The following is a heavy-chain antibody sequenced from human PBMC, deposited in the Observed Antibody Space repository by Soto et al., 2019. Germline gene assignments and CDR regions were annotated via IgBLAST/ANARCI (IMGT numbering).Heavy chain of an antibody. CDR3: AKTGDNAFDI. CDR1: GFTLRSYS. V-gene: IGHV3-21*01. J-gene: IGHJ3*02. Sequence: PGGSRRLSCAGSGFTLRSYSMSWVRQAPGKGLEWVSSISSSSDYIYHADAMKGRFTISRDNAKKSLFLQMNSLRAEDTAVYYCAKTGDNAFDIWGQGT. CDR2: ISSSSDYI. D-gene: IGHD7-27*01.